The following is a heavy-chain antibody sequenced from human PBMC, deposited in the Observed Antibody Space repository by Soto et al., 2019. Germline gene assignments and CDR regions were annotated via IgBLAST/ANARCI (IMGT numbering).Heavy chain of an antibody. CDR1: GFTFDDYA. Sequence: GGSLRLSCAASGFTFDDYAMHWVRQAPGKGLEWVSGISWNSGSIGYADSVKGRFTISRDNAKNSLYLQMNSLRAEDTALYYCAKDAMTTVNNTNFDYWGQGTLVTVSS. V-gene: IGHV3-9*01. D-gene: IGHD4-4*01. CDR2: ISWNSGSI. J-gene: IGHJ4*02. CDR3: AKDAMTTVNNTNFDY.